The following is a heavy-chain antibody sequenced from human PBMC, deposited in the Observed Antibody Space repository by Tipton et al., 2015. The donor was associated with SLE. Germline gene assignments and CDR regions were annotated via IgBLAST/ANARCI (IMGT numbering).Heavy chain of an antibody. CDR2: INPNSGGT. V-gene: IGHV1-2*06. D-gene: IGHD3-3*01. Sequence: QSGAEVKNPGASVNVSCKASGYTFTAYYIHWVRQAPGQGLEWMGRINPNSGGTNYAQKFQGRVTMTRDTSISTGYMELSRLRSDDTAVYYCARASNDFLDYWGQGTLVTVSS. CDR1: GYTFTAYY. J-gene: IGHJ4*02. CDR3: ARASNDFLDY.